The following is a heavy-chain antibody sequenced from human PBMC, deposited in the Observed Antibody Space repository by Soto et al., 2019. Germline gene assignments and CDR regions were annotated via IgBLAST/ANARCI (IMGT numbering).Heavy chain of an antibody. CDR3: ARDNGGWEPIVVVPAATGAVDI. J-gene: IGHJ3*02. CDR2: IIPIFGTA. Sequence: SVKGSCKASGGTFSSYSISWVRQAPGQGLEWMGGIIPIFGTANYAQKFQGRVTITADESTSTAYMELSSLRSEDTAVYYCARDNGGWEPIVVVPAATGAVDIWGQGTIVTVSS. CDR1: GGTFSSYS. D-gene: IGHD2-2*01. V-gene: IGHV1-69*13.